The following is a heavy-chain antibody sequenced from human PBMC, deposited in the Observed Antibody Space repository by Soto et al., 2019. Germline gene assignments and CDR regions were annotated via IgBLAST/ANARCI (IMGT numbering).Heavy chain of an antibody. J-gene: IGHJ6*02. CDR1: GGTFSSYA. CDR3: AREGYCSSTSCYAYYYYGMDV. Sequence: SVKVSCKASGGTFSSYAISWVRQAPGQGLEWMGGIIPIFGTANYAQKFQGRVTITADESTSTAYMELSSLRSEDTAVYYCAREGYCSSTSCYAYYYYGMDVWGQGTTVTVSS. D-gene: IGHD2-2*01. V-gene: IGHV1-69*13. CDR2: IIPIFGTA.